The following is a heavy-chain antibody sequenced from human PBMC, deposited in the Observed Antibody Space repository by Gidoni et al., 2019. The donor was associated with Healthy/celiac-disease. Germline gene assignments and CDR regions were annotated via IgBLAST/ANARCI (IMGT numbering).Heavy chain of an antibody. CDR1: GGSISSSSYY. D-gene: IGHD1-7*01. CDR2: IYYSGST. Sequence: QLQLQESGPGLVKPSDTLSLTCTVSGGSISSSSYYWGWIRQTPGKGLEWIGSIYYSGSTYYNPSLKSRVTISVDTSKNQFSLKLSSVTAADTAVYYCAVIPYNWNYYWGQGTLVTVSS. J-gene: IGHJ4*02. CDR3: AVIPYNWNYY. V-gene: IGHV4-39*01.